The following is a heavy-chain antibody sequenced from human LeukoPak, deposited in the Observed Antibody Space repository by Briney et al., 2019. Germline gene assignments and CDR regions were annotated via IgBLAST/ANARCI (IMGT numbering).Heavy chain of an antibody. Sequence: GGSLRLSCAASGFIFSSYSMNWVRQDPGKGLEWVSSISSSSSYIYYADSVKGRFTISRDNAKNSLYLQMNSLRAEDTAVYYCARAYSSGPDYWGQGTLVTVSS. V-gene: IGHV3-21*01. CDR3: ARAYSSGPDY. D-gene: IGHD6-19*01. J-gene: IGHJ4*02. CDR2: ISSSSSYI. CDR1: GFIFSSYS.